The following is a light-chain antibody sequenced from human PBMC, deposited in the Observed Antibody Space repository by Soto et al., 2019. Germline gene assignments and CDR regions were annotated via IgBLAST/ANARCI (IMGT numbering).Light chain of an antibody. CDR1: SSDVGGYNY. Sequence: QSALTQPRSVSGSPGQSVTISCTGTSSDVGGYNYVSWYQQHPGKAPKLMIYEGSKRPSGVSNRFSGSKSGNTASLTISGLQAEDEADYYCCSYAGSFYVFGTGTKVTVL. CDR3: CSYAGSFYV. V-gene: IGLV2-11*01. J-gene: IGLJ1*01. CDR2: EGS.